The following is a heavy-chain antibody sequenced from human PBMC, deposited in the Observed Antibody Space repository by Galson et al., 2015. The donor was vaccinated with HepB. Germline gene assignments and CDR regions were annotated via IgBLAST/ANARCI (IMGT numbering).Heavy chain of an antibody. Sequence: SLRLSCAASGFTSSSYAMHWVRQAPGKGLEWVAVISYDGSNKYYADSVKGRFTISRDNSKNTLYLQMNSLRAEDTAVYYCARDLEMATFDYWGQGTLVTVSS. D-gene: IGHD5-24*01. CDR1: GFTSSSYA. V-gene: IGHV3-30*04. CDR2: ISYDGSNK. CDR3: ARDLEMATFDY. J-gene: IGHJ4*02.